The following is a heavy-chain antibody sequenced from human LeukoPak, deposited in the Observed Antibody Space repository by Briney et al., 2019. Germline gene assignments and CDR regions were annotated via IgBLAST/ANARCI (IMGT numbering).Heavy chain of an antibody. V-gene: IGHV4-4*07. CDR3: AIYITGTKPRFDP. CDR1: GGSISSYY. J-gene: IGHJ5*02. D-gene: IGHD1-7*01. CDR2: VYTSGST. Sequence: SETLSLTCTVSGGSISSYYWSWIRQPAGKGLEWIGRVYTSGSTNYNPSLKSQVTMSVDTSKNQFSLKLSSVTAADTAVYYCAIYITGTKPRFDPWGQGTLVTVSS.